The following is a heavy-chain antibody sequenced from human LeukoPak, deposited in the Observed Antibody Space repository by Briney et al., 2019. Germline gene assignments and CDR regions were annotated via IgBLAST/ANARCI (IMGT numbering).Heavy chain of an antibody. CDR2: IYPGDSDT. CDR3: ARRISSGNFDY. Sequence: NHGESLKISCKGSGYSFSSYWIGWVRHTPGKGLEWMGIIYPGDSDTRYSPSFQGQVTISADKSISTAYLQWSSLKASDTAMYYCARRISSGNFDYWGQGTLVTVSS. J-gene: IGHJ4*02. CDR1: GYSFSSYW. V-gene: IGHV5-51*01. D-gene: IGHD3-22*01.